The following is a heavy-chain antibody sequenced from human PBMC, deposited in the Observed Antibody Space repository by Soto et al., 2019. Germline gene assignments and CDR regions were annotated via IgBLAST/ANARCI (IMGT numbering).Heavy chain of an antibody. Sequence: GGSLRLSCAASGFTFDDYTMHWVRQAPGKGLEWVSFITWDGSSTSYADSVKGRFTISRDNSKNSLYLQMNSLRAEDTALYYCAKDRRDGYSSGTDAFDIWGQGTMVTVSS. CDR1: GFTFDDYT. D-gene: IGHD6-19*01. J-gene: IGHJ3*02. CDR3: AKDRRDGYSSGTDAFDI. CDR2: ITWDGSST. V-gene: IGHV3-43*01.